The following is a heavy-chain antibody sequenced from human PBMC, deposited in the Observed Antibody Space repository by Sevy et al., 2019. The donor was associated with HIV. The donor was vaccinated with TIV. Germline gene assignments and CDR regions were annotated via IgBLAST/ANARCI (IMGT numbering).Heavy chain of an antibody. J-gene: IGHJ4*02. V-gene: IGHV3-30-3*01. D-gene: IGHD3-22*01. CDR3: ARGLGYYDSSGYYHLEFPFDY. CDR2: ISYDGSNK. CDR1: GFTFSSYA. Sequence: GGSLGLSCAASGFTFSSYAMHWVRQAPGKGLEWVAVISYDGSNKYYADSVKGRFTISRDNSKNTLYLQMNSLRAEDTSVYYCARGLGYYDSSGYYHLEFPFDYWGQGTLVTVSS.